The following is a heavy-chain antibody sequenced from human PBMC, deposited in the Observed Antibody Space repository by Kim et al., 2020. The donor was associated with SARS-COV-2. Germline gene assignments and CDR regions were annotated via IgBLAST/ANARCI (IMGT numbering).Heavy chain of an antibody. CDR1: GFTFSYYW. Sequence: GGSLRLSCVASGFTFSYYWMSWVRQAPGKGLEWLAQIKEDGSEKFYVDSVKGRFTISRDNAKNSLYLQIDSLRAADTAVYYCARGGRTGEYCGQGTWVT. V-gene: IGHV3-7*01. J-gene: IGHJ4*01. CDR2: IKEDGSEK. CDR3: ARGGRTGEY. D-gene: IGHD3-16*01.